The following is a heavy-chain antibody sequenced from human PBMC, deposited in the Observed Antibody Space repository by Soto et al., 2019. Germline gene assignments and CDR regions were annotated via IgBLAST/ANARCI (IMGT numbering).Heavy chain of an antibody. Sequence: GGSLRLSCAASGFTFSSYAMIWVRQAPGKGLEWVSAISGSGGSTYYADSVKGRFTISRDNSKNTLYLQMNSLRAEDTAVYYCAKGEQQLVRGGHFDYWGQGTLVTVSS. D-gene: IGHD6-13*01. CDR2: ISGSGGST. J-gene: IGHJ4*02. CDR3: AKGEQQLVRGGHFDY. CDR1: GFTFSSYA. V-gene: IGHV3-23*01.